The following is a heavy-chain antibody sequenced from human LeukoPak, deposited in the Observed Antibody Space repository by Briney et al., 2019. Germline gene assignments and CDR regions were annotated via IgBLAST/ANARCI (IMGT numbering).Heavy chain of an antibody. J-gene: IGHJ5*02. V-gene: IGHV1-46*01. D-gene: IGHD6-19*01. CDR1: GYTFTSYY. Sequence: GASAKVSCKASGYTFTSYYMHWGRQAPGQGLEWMGIINPSGGSTSYAQKFQGRVTMTRNTSTSTVYMELSSLRSEDTAVYYCARDAPPITGWYNWFDPWAREPWSPSPQ. CDR2: INPSGGST. CDR3: ARDAPPITGWYNWFDP.